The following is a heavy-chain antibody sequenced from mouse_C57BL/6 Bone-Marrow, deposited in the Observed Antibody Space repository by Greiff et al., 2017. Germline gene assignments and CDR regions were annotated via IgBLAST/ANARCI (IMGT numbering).Heavy chain of an antibody. D-gene: IGHD1-3*01. CDR1: GYTFTSYW. Sequence: QVHVKQPGAELVKPGASVKLSCKASGYTFTSYWMHWVKQRPGQGLEWIGMIHPNSGSTNYNEKFKSKATLTVDKSSSTAYMQLSSLTSEDSAVYYCARSGGASLDAMDYWGQGTSVTVSS. V-gene: IGHV1-64*01. CDR2: IHPNSGST. J-gene: IGHJ4*01. CDR3: ARSGGASLDAMDY.